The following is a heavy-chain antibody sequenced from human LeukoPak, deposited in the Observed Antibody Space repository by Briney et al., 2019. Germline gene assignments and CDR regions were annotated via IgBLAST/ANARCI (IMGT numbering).Heavy chain of an antibody. CDR1: GFTFDDYA. D-gene: IGHD2-2*01. Sequence: GGSLRLSCAASGFTFDDYAMHWVRQAPGKGLEWVSGIRWNSGSIGYADSVKGRFTISRDNAKNPLYLQMNSLRAEDTALYYCAKGGSTAQGFGYYYYMDVWGKGTTVTVSS. V-gene: IGHV3-9*01. CDR2: IRWNSGSI. CDR3: AKGGSTAQGFGYYYYMDV. J-gene: IGHJ6*03.